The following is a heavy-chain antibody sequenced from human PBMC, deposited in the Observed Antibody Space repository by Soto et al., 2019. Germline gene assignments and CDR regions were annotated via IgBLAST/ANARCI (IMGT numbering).Heavy chain of an antibody. CDR3: ARSEDSSGWPWDLPQY. Sequence: QVQLVQSGDEVKMPGASVKVSCKTSGFTFSAHGFYWVRQAPGQGLECMGWIRAYNGYTKSAQKFEGRGTLTTARSTTTVYMEVRSLGSGDTAVYYCARSEDSSGWPWDLPQYWGQGTLVTVSS. V-gene: IGHV1-18*01. CDR2: IRAYNGYT. CDR1: GFTFSAHG. J-gene: IGHJ4*02. D-gene: IGHD6-19*01.